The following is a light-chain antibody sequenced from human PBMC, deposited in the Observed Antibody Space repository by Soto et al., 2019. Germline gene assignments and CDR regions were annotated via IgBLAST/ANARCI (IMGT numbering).Light chain of an antibody. CDR1: QGVRSY. Sequence: IQLTQSPSSLSASVGDRVTITCRASQGVRSYLAWFQQRPGKAPKLLIFGASTLQNGVPARFSGGGFGTEFTLTITRLQHEDFATYYCHQVYSYPRTFGQGTKVESK. CDR3: HQVYSYPRT. V-gene: IGKV1-9*01. J-gene: IGKJ1*01. CDR2: GAS.